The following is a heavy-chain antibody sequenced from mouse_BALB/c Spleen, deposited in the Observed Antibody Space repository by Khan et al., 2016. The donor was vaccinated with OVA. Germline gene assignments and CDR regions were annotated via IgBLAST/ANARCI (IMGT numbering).Heavy chain of an antibody. CDR2: ISGDSNTI. CDR1: GFTFSSYG. D-gene: IGHD1-1*01. V-gene: IGHV5-17*02. CDR3: ATSYFYGYYFDY. J-gene: IGHJ2*01. Sequence: EVELVESGGGLVQPGGSQKLSCAASGFTFSSYGMHWVRQAPERGLEWVAYISGDSNTIYYADTVKGRFTISRDNPRNTLFLQMTSLMSEDTAMYYCATSYFYGYYFDYWGPGTTLTVSS.